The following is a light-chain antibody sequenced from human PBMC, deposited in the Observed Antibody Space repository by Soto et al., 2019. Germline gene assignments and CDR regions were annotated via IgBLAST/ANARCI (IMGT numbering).Light chain of an antibody. V-gene: IGKV1-39*01. Sequence: DIPMTQSPSSLSTSVGDRVTITCRASQSITNYLNWYQQKPGRVPKLLIYAASRLQSGVPSRFSGSGSETDFTLTISSLQPEDFATYYCQQSYITPWTFGQGTKVEIK. CDR1: QSITNY. CDR2: AAS. J-gene: IGKJ1*01. CDR3: QQSYITPWT.